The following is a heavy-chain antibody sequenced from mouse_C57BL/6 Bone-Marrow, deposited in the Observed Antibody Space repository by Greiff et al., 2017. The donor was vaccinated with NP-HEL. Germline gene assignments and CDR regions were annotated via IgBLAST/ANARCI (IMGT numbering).Heavy chain of an antibody. J-gene: IGHJ4*01. V-gene: IGHV2-9-1*01. CDR2: IWTGGGT. D-gene: IGHD1-1*01. Sequence: VQLVESGPGLVAPSQSLSITCTVSGFSLTSYAISWVRQPPGKGLEWLGVIWTGGGTNYNSALKSRLSISKDNSKSQVFLKMNSLQTDDTARYYCARKGGTTVVAPYYYAMDYWGQGTSVTVSS. CDR3: ARKGGTTVVAPYYYAMDY. CDR1: GFSLTSYA.